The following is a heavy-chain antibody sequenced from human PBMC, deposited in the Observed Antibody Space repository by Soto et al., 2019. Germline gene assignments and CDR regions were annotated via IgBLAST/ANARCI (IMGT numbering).Heavy chain of an antibody. CDR1: GFTFSSFT. Sequence: EVQLVESGGGLVQPGGSLRLSCAASGFTFSSFTMNWVRQAPGKGLEWVSSIDTSSTYIYYADSVTGRFTISRDNANKAVYLQIKSLRAEDKVVYYCARETGSYNCNDWLMDVWGQGTTVTVSS. CDR3: ARETGSYNCNDWLMDV. D-gene: IGHD1-20*01. CDR2: IDTSSTYI. V-gene: IGHV3-21*01. J-gene: IGHJ6*02.